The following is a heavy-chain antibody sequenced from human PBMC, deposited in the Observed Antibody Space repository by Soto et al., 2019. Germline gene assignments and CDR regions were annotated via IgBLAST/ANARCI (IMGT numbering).Heavy chain of an antibody. CDR3: ARDQWSVVPGGIRDYYIMDV. CDR1: GHTFTGYY. V-gene: IGHV1-2*02. CDR2: INPNSGGT. J-gene: IGHJ6*02. D-gene: IGHD2-2*02. Sequence: ASVKVSCKASGHTFTGYYMHWVRQAPGHGLEWMGWINPNSGGTNYAQNFQGRVTMTRDTPISTAYMELRRLRSDDTAVYYCARDQWSVVPGGIRDYYIMDVWGQGTTVTVSS.